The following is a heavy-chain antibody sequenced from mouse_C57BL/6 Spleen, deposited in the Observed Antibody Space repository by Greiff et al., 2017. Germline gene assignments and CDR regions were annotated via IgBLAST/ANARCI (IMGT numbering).Heavy chain of an antibody. CDR2: ISNLAYSI. CDR1: GFTFSDYG. D-gene: IGHD2-3*01. CDR3: ARLDGYYAPEAMDY. J-gene: IGHJ4*01. Sequence: EVKVEESGGGLVQPGGSLKLSCAASGFTFSDYGMAWVRQAPRKGPEWVAFISNLAYSIYYADTVTGRFTISRENAKNTLYLEMSSLRSEDTAMYYCARLDGYYAPEAMDYWGQGTSVTVSS. V-gene: IGHV5-15*04.